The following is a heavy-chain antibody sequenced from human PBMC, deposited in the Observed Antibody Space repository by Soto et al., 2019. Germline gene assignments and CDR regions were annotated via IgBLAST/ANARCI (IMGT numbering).Heavy chain of an antibody. CDR1: GFTFGDYA. CDR3: AKDGPITFGGVIVPYYFDY. CDR2: ISWNSGSI. J-gene: IGHJ4*02. D-gene: IGHD3-16*02. Sequence: GGSLRLSCAASGFTFGDYAMHWVRQAPGKGLEWVSGISWNSGSIGYADSVKGRFTISRDNAKNSLYLQMNSLRAEDTALYYCAKDGPITFGGVIVPYYFDYWGQGTLVTVSS. V-gene: IGHV3-9*01.